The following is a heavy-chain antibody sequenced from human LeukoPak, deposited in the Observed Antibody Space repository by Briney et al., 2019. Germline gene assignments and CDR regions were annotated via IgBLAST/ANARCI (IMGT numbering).Heavy chain of an antibody. CDR1: GFTFSSYS. CDR3: AREGYDSSGPSGDFDY. CDR2: ISSSSSTI. J-gene: IGHJ4*02. D-gene: IGHD3-22*01. Sequence: SGGSLRLSCAASGFTFSSYSMNWVRQAPGKGLEWVSYISSSSSTIYYADSVKGRFTISRDNAKNSLYLQMNSLRAEDTAVYYCAREGYDSSGPSGDFDYWGQGTLVTVSS. V-gene: IGHV3-48*01.